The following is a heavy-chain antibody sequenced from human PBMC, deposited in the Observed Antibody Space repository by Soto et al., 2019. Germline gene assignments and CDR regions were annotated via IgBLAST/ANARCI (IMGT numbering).Heavy chain of an antibody. Sequence: GGSLIVSCAASGFTIISYAMSWVRQAPGRGLEWVSAISGSGGSTYYADSVKGRFTISRDNSKNTLYLQMNSLRAEDTAVYYCAKIPPGYSYGYFYFDYWGQGTLVTVSS. D-gene: IGHD5-18*01. J-gene: IGHJ4*02. CDR3: AKIPPGYSYGYFYFDY. CDR1: GFTIISYA. V-gene: IGHV3-23*01. CDR2: ISGSGGST.